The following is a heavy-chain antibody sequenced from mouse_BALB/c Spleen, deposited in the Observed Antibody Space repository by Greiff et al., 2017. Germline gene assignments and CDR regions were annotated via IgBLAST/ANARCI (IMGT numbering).Heavy chain of an antibody. V-gene: IGHV3-6*02. Sequence: EVQLVESGPGLVKPSQSLSLTCSVTGHSITSGYYWNWIRQFPGNKLEWMGYISYDGSNNYNPSLKNRISITRDTSKNQFFLKLNSVTTEDTATYYCARVDYGYGWYFAYWGQGTLVTVSA. CDR3: ARVDYGYGWYFAY. J-gene: IGHJ3*01. CDR1: GHSITSGYY. CDR2: ISYDGSN. D-gene: IGHD1-2*01.